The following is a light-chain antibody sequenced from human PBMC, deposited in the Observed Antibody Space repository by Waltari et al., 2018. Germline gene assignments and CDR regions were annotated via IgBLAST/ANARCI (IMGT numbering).Light chain of an antibody. CDR1: SLRSHY. CDR3: HSREPTSNRVL. J-gene: IGLJ2*01. V-gene: IGLV3-19*01. CDR2: TKN. Sequence: SSELTQDPAVSVALGQTVRITCQGDSLRSHYPSWYQQKAGQAPILLIYTKNIRPSGMPDRFSGSTSGDSASLTISGAQAEDEADDYCHSREPTSNRVLFGGGTKLTVL.